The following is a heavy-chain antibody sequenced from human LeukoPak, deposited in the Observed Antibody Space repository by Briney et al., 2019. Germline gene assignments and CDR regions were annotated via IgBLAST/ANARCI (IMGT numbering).Heavy chain of an antibody. D-gene: IGHD5-12*01. CDR2: MNPNSGNT. CDR1: GYTFTSYD. V-gene: IGHV1-8*01. J-gene: IGHJ4*02. CDR3: ARDIPLPDIVATAYPGYYFDY. Sequence: AASVKVSCKASGYTFTSYDINWVRQATGQGLEWMGWMNPNSGNTGYAQKFQGRVTMTRDMSTSTVYMELSSLRSEDTAVYYCARDIPLPDIVATAYPGYYFDYWGQGTLVTVSS.